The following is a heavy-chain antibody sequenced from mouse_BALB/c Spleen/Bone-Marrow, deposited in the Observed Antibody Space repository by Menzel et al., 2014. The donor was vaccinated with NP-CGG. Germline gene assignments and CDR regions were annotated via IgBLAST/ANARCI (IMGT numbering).Heavy chain of an antibody. Sequence: VQLQQSGPELVRPGVSVKISCKGSGYTFTDYAMHWVKQSHAKSLEWIGVISTYSGNTNYNQKLKGKATMTVDKSSSTAYIELARLTSEDSAIYYCARRTNLQGDFDVWGAGTTVTVSS. D-gene: IGHD1-3*01. V-gene: IGHV1-67*01. J-gene: IGHJ1*01. CDR1: GYTFTDYA. CDR3: ARRTNLQGDFDV. CDR2: ISTYSGNT.